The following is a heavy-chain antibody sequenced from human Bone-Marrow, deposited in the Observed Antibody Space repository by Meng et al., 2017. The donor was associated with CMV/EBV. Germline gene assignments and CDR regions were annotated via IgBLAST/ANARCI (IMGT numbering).Heavy chain of an antibody. CDR1: GFTFSSYD. CDR2: IGTAGDT. Sequence: GGSLRLSCAASGFTFSSYDMNWVRQATGKGLEWVSAIGTAGDTYYPGSVKGRFTISRENAKNSLYLQMNSLRDGDTAVYYCARGEISSWPYYFGYWGQGPRVTGSS. CDR3: ARGEISSWPYYFGY. J-gene: IGHJ4*02. D-gene: IGHD6-13*01. V-gene: IGHV3-13*01.